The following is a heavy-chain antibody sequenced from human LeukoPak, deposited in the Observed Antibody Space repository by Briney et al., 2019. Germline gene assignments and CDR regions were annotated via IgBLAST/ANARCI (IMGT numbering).Heavy chain of an antibody. V-gene: IGHV6-1*01. CDR2: TYYRSKWST. J-gene: IGHJ4*02. D-gene: IGHD1-1*01. Sequence: SQTLSLTCAISGDIVSSNSAAWNWIRQSPSRGLEWLGRTYYRSKWSTYYAVSVKSRISNNRDTSKNQISLQLNSVTPEDTAVYYCARSTGPIDYWGQGTLVTVSS. CDR3: ARSTGPIDY. CDR1: GDIVSSNSAA.